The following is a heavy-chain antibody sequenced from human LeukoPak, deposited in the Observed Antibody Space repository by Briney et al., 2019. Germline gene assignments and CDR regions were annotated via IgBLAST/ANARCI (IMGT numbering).Heavy chain of an antibody. D-gene: IGHD6-13*01. J-gene: IGHJ4*02. V-gene: IGHV3-30-3*01. CDR2: ISYDGSNK. Sequence: PGGSLRLSCAASGFTFSSYAMHWVRQAPGKGLEWVAVISYDGSNKYYADSVKGRFTISRDNSKNTLYLQMNSLRAEDTAVYYCASYSSSWSFDYWGRGTLVTVSS. CDR3: ASYSSSWSFDY. CDR1: GFTFSSYA.